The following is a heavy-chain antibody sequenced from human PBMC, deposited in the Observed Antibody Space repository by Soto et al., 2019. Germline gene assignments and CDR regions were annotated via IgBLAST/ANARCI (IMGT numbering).Heavy chain of an antibody. CDR3: ARDLRVTNYYYYYMDV. D-gene: IGHD4-4*01. CDR2: INAGNGNT. V-gene: IGHV1-3*01. J-gene: IGHJ6*03. Sequence: ASVKVSCKASGYTFTSYAMHWVRQAPGQRLEWMGWINAGNGNTKYSQKFQGRVTITRDTSASTAYMELSSLRSEDTAVYYCARDLRVTNYYYYYMDVWGKGTTVTVSS. CDR1: GYTFTSYA.